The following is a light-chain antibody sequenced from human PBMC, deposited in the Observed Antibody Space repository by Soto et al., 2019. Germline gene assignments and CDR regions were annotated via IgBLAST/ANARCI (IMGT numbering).Light chain of an antibody. J-gene: IGKJ1*01. CDR1: QSVSSN. Sequence: EIVMTQSPATLSVSPGERATLSCKASQSVSSNLACYQQKFGQAPRLLIYGASTRATGIPARFSGSGSGTEFTLTISSLQSEDFAVYYCQHYNNWPPWTFGQGTKVEIK. CDR2: GAS. V-gene: IGKV3-15*01. CDR3: QHYNNWPPWT.